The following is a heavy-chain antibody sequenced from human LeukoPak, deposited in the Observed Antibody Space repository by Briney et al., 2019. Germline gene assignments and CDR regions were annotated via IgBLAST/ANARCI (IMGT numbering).Heavy chain of an antibody. D-gene: IGHD1-26*01. CDR2: ISTSVDST. Sequence: PGGSLRLSCAASGFTFGSYPMSWVRQAPGKGLEWVSSISTSVDSTYYADSVKGRFTISRDNSKNTLSLQMNSLRVEDTAVYYCAKSGGSGNCYERLDFWGQGTLVTVSS. CDR1: GFTFGSYP. V-gene: IGHV3-23*01. J-gene: IGHJ4*02. CDR3: AKSGGSGNCYERLDF.